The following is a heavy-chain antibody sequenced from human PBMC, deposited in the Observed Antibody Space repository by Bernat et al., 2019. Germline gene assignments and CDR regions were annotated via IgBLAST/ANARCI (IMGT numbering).Heavy chain of an antibody. V-gene: IGHV1-69*02. CDR3: ARGRLPYGSSSIGDAFDI. CDR1: VGTFSSYT. J-gene: IGHJ3*02. D-gene: IGHD2-2*01. Sequence: QVQLVQSGAEVKKPGSSVKVSCKASVGTFSSYTISWVRQAPGQGLEWMGRIIPILGIANYAQKFKGRDKMTADKCTSTAYMELSGLRSADTAVYYCARGRLPYGSSSIGDAFDIRGRGTMVTVSS. CDR2: IIPILGIA.